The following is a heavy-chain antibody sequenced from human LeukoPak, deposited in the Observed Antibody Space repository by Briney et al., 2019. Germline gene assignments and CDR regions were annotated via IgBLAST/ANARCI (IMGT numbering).Heavy chain of an antibody. V-gene: IGHV3-23*01. CDR2: ISGSGGST. CDR3: AKGRSVVVPAAYLDY. Sequence: PGGSLRLPCAASGFTFSSYAMGWVRQAPGKGLEWVSAISGSGGSTYYADSVKGRFTISRDNSKNTLYLQMNSLRAEDTAVYYCAKGRSVVVPAAYLDYWGQGTLVTVSS. J-gene: IGHJ4*02. D-gene: IGHD2-2*01. CDR1: GFTFSSYA.